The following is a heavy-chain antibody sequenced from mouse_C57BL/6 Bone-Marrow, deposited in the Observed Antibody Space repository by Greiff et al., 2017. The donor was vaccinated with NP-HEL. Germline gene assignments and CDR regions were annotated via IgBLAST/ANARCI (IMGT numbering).Heavy chain of an antibody. CDR2: ISNGGGST. V-gene: IGHV5-12*01. Sequence: EVKLVESGGGLVQPGGSLKLSCAASGFTFSDYYMYWVRQTPEKRLEWVAYISNGGGSTYYPDTVKGRFTISRDNAKNTLYLQMSRLKSEDTAMYYCARHGTHWDWFAYWGQGTLVTVSA. CDR1: GFTFSDYY. J-gene: IGHJ3*01. CDR3: ARHGTHWDWFAY. D-gene: IGHD4-1*01.